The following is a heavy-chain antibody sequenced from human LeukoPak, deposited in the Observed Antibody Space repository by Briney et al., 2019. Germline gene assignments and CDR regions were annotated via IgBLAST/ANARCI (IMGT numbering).Heavy chain of an antibody. Sequence: SETLSLTCAVYGGSFSDYFWGWIRQPPGKGLEWMWEINHSGRTYYNPSLKSRVTISVDTSKNQFSLNLSSVTAADTAVYYCARDVVVVPAAIHYGMDVWGQGTTVTVSS. CDR1: GGSFSDYF. V-gene: IGHV4-34*01. CDR2: INHSGRT. J-gene: IGHJ6*02. CDR3: ARDVVVVPAAIHYGMDV. D-gene: IGHD2-2*01.